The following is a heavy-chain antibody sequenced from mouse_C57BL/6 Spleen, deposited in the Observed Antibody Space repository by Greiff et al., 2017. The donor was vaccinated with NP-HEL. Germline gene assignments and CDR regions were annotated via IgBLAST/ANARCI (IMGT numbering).Heavy chain of an antibody. J-gene: IGHJ3*01. CDR3: AREEGTLAY. CDR2: INPNNGGT. V-gene: IGHV1-26*01. Sequence: VQLQQSGPELVKPGASVKISCKASGYTFTDYYMNWVKQSHGKSLEWIGDINPNNGGTSYNQKFKGKATLTVDKSSSTAYMELRSLTSEDSAVYYCAREEGTLAYWGQGTLVTVSA. CDR1: GYTFTDYY.